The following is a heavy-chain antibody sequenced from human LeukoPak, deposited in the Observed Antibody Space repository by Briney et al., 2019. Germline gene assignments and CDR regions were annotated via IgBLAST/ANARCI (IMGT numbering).Heavy chain of an antibody. J-gene: IGHJ4*02. CDR2: ISYDGSNK. V-gene: IGHV3-30-3*01. CDR1: GFTFSSYS. CDR3: AREGGTYAFDY. D-gene: IGHD1-26*01. Sequence: PGGSLRLSCAASGFTFSSYSMHWVRQAPGKGLEWVALISYDGSNKYYADSVKGRFTISRDNSKNTLYLQMNSLRADDTAVYYCAREGGTYAFDYWGQGTLVTVSS.